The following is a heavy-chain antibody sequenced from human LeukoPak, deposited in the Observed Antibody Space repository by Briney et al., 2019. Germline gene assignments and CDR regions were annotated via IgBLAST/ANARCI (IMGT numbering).Heavy chain of an antibody. Sequence: GGSLRLSCAASGFTFSSYWMSWLRQAPGKGLEWVANIKQDGSEKYYVDSVKGRFTISRDNAKNSLYLQMNSLRAEDTAVYYCARAGYCSSTSCYYYYYYMDVWGKGTTVTVSS. CDR3: ARAGYCSSTSCYYYYYYMDV. CDR1: GFTFSSYW. D-gene: IGHD2-2*01. J-gene: IGHJ6*03. V-gene: IGHV3-7*01. CDR2: IKQDGSEK.